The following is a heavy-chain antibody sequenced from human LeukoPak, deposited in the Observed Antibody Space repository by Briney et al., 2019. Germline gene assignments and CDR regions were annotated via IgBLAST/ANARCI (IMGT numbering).Heavy chain of an antibody. D-gene: IGHD3-22*01. CDR1: GFTFSGYA. J-gene: IGHJ4*02. V-gene: IGHV3-23*01. CDR2: ITAGGDST. CDR3: AKANYYDSSGYYGY. Sequence: PGGSLTLSCAASGFTFSGYAMSWVRLAPGEGLEWVSAITAGGDSTYYAESVKGRFTISRDNLKNMVFLQMSTLRAEDTAIYYCAKANYYDSSGYYGYWGQGSLVTVSS.